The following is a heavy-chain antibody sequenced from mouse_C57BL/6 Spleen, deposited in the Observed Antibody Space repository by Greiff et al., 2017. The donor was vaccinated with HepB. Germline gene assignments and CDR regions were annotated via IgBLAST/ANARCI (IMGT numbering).Heavy chain of an antibody. CDR1: GYSFTGYY. Sequence: VQLQQSGPELVKPGASVKISCKASGYSFTGYYMNWVKQSPEKSLEWIGEINPSTGGTTYNQKFKAKATLTVDKSSSTAYMQLKSLTSEDSAVYYCARKWLLRYFDVWGTGTTVTVSS. CDR2: INPSTGGT. D-gene: IGHD2-3*01. CDR3: ARKWLLRYFDV. J-gene: IGHJ1*03. V-gene: IGHV1-42*01.